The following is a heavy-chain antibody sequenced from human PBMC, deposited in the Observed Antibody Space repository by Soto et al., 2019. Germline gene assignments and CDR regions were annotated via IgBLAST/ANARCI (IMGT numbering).Heavy chain of an antibody. CDR3: ARGSGYHDF. D-gene: IGHD5-12*01. CDR2: IYPSDSDA. Sequence: GESLKISCKGSGYTFSTNWIAWVRQMPGKGLERMGIIYPSDSDARYSPSFQGQVTISVDNSIRTAYLQWSSLKTSDTATYYCARGSGYHDFWGQGTLVTVSS. CDR1: GYTFSTNW. J-gene: IGHJ1*01. V-gene: IGHV5-51*01.